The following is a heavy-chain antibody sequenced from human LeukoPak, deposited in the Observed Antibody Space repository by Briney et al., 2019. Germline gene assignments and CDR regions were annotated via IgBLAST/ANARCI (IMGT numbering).Heavy chain of an antibody. CDR3: ARLVAVAGLSWYFDY. D-gene: IGHD6-19*01. CDR1: GYSFTTYW. Sequence: LGESLKISCKGSGYSFTTYWIGWVRQMPGKGLEWMGIIYPGDSDTRYSPSFQGQVTFSADKSITTAYLQWSSLKASDTAMYYCARLVAVAGLSWYFDYWGQGALVTVSS. CDR2: IYPGDSDT. V-gene: IGHV5-51*01. J-gene: IGHJ4*02.